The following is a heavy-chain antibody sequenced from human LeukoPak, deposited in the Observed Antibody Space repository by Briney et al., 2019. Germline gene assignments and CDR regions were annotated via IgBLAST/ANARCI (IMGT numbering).Heavy chain of an antibody. J-gene: IGHJ5*02. D-gene: IGHD3-10*01. Sequence: SETLSLTCAVYGGSFSGYDWSWIRQPPGKGLEWIGEINHSGSTNYNPSLKSRVTISVDTSKNQFSLKLSSVTAADTAVYYCARGGGSGSYYKGWFDPWGQGTLVTVSS. CDR1: GGSFSGYD. V-gene: IGHV4-34*01. CDR2: INHSGST. CDR3: ARGGGSGSYYKGWFDP.